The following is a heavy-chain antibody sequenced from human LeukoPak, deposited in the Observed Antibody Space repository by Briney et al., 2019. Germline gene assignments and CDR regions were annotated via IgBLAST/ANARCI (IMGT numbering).Heavy chain of an antibody. Sequence: PGGSLRLSCAASGFTFSSYGMHWVRQAPGKGLEWVAVISYDGSNKYYADSVKGRFTISRDNSKNTLYLQMNSLRAEDTAVYYCARAMLLEMATIYFDYWGQGTLVTVSS. CDR3: ARAMLLEMATIYFDY. V-gene: IGHV3-30*03. CDR1: GFTFSSYG. D-gene: IGHD5-24*01. CDR2: ISYDGSNK. J-gene: IGHJ4*02.